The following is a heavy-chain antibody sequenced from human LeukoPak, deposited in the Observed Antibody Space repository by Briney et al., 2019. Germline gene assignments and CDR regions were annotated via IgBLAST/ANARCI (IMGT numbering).Heavy chain of an antibody. Sequence: SETLSLTCTVSGGSINSYYWSWIRQPAGKGLEWIGRIYSSGSTNYNPALKSRVSMSVDTSKNQFSLKLTSVTAADTAVYYCARGGKATVVTMWGQGILVTVSS. CDR1: GGSINSYY. CDR2: IYSSGST. CDR3: ARGGKATVVTM. V-gene: IGHV4-4*07. J-gene: IGHJ4*02. D-gene: IGHD4-23*01.